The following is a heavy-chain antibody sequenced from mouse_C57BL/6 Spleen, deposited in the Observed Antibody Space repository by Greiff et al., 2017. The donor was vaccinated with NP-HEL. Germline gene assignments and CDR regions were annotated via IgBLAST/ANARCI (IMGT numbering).Heavy chain of an antibody. D-gene: IGHD1-1*01. J-gene: IGHJ1*03. Sequence: EVQLQQSGPELVKPGASVKISCKASGYSFTGYYMHWVKQSSEKSLEWIGEINPSTGGTSYNQKFKGKATLTVDKSSSTAYMQLKSLTSEDSAVYYWARGDTTDWYFDVWGTGTAVTVSS. CDR1: GYSFTGYY. CDR2: INPSTGGT. V-gene: IGHV1-43*01. CDR3: ARGDTTDWYFDV.